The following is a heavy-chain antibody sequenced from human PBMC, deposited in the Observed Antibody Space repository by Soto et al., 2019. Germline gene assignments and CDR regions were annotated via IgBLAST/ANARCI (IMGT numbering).Heavy chain of an antibody. V-gene: IGHV1-3*01. Sequence: ASVKVCCKASGYTFTRYAMHWVRQAPGQRLEWMGWINAGNGNTKYSQKFQGRVTITRDTSASTAYMELSSLRSEDTAVYYCAIFISGGPPRDWFALSGQGTLVTVSS. CDR1: GYTFTRYA. J-gene: IGHJ5*02. CDR2: INAGNGNT. CDR3: AIFISGGPPRDWFAL. D-gene: IGHD1-26*01.